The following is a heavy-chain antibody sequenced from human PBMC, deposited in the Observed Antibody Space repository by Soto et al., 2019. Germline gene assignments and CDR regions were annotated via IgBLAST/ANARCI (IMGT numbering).Heavy chain of an antibody. Sequence: SETLSLTCTVSGGSISSYYWSWIRQPAGKGLEWIGRIYTSGSTNYNPSLKSRVTMSVDTSKNQFSLKLSPVTAADTAVYYCARDLSYYDSSGYSNWFDPWGQGTLVTVSS. J-gene: IGHJ5*02. CDR2: IYTSGST. CDR1: GGSISSYY. CDR3: ARDLSYYDSSGYSNWFDP. V-gene: IGHV4-4*07. D-gene: IGHD3-22*01.